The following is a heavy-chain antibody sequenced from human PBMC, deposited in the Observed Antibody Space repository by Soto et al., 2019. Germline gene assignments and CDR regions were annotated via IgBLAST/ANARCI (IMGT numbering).Heavy chain of an antibody. CDR3: ARALPARGCSSTSGYMPYFGMDV. D-gene: IGHD2-2*02. CDR2: ISAYNGNT. Sequence: ASVKACCKSPGYTFTSYGIIWARPAPGHGLEWMGWISAYNGNTNYAQKLQGRVTMTTDTPTSTAYMELRSLRSDDTAVYYCARALPARGCSSTSGYMPYFGMDVWGHGTTVTVFS. J-gene: IGHJ6*02. CDR1: GYTFTSYG. V-gene: IGHV1-18*04.